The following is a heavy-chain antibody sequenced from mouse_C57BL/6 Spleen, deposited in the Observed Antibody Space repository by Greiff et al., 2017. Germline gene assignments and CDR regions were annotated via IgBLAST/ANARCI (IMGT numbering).Heavy chain of an antibody. CDR3: ARYYKDAMDY. CDR1: GYTFTSYW. Sequence: QVHVKQPGAELVKPGASVKLSCKASGYTFTSYWMQWVKQRPGQGLEWIGEIDPSDSYTNYNQKFKGKATLTVDTSSSTAYMQLSSLTSEDSAVYYCARYYKDAMDYWGQGTSVTVSS. D-gene: IGHD2-12*01. V-gene: IGHV1-50*01. CDR2: IDPSDSYT. J-gene: IGHJ4*01.